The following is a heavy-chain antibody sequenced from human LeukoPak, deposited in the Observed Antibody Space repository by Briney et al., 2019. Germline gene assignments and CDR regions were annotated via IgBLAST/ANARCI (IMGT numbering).Heavy chain of an antibody. CDR3: ARDNKSYGSGSYPRIDY. Sequence: GASVKVSCKASGYTFTSYGISWVRQAPGQGLEWMGWISAYNGNTNYAQKLQGRVTMTTDTSTSTAYMELRSLRSDDTAVYYCARDNKSYGSGSYPRIDYWGQGTLVTVSS. J-gene: IGHJ4*02. CDR1: GYTFTSYG. CDR2: ISAYNGNT. V-gene: IGHV1-18*01. D-gene: IGHD3-10*01.